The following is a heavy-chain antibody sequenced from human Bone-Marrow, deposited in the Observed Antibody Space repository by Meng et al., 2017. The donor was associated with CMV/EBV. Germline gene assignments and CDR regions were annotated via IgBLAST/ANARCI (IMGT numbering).Heavy chain of an antibody. CDR1: GYTFTGYY. D-gene: IGHD2-2*01. CDR2: INPNSGGT. Sequence: ASVKVSCKASGYTFTGYYMHWVRQAPGQGLEWMGWINPNSGGTNYAQKFQGRVTMTRDTSISTAYMELSRLRSDDTAVYYCARVGCSSTSCYRGPWFDPWGQGPLVTVSS. V-gene: IGHV1-2*02. J-gene: IGHJ5*02. CDR3: ARVGCSSTSCYRGPWFDP.